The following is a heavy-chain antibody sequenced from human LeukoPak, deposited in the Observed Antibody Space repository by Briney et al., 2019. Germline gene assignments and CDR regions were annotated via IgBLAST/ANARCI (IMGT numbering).Heavy chain of an antibody. V-gene: IGHV4-59*08. Sequence: SETLSLTCTVSGGSFSSYYWSWIRQPPGKGLEWIGYIYYSGSTNYNPSLKSRVTISVDTSKNQFSLKLSSVTAADTAVYYCATCSGGSCYSAFDIWGQGTMVTVSS. CDR1: GGSFSSYY. CDR2: IYYSGST. J-gene: IGHJ3*02. D-gene: IGHD2-15*01. CDR3: ATCSGGSCYSAFDI.